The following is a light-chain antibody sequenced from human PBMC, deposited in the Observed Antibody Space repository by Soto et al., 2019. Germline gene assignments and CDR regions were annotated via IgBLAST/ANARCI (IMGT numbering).Light chain of an antibody. J-gene: IGKJ1*01. CDR2: AAA. Sequence: DIQMTQSPSFLSASVGDRVTITCRASQSISTYLDWYQQKPGKAPKLLIYAAASLQSGVPSRFSGSGSGTDFTLTISSLQPEDFATYYCQQIYSTTCTFGQGTKVEIK. V-gene: IGKV1-39*01. CDR3: QQIYSTTCT. CDR1: QSISTY.